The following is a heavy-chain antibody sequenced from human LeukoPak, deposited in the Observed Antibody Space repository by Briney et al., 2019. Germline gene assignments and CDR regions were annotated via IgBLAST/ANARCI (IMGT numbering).Heavy chain of an antibody. D-gene: IGHD3-22*01. CDR3: ARDLQYYDSSGYYRDAFDI. CDR2: ISSSSSYI. Sequence: TGGSLRLSCAASGFTFSSYSMNWVRQAPGKGLEWVSSISSSSSYIYYADSVKGRFTISRDNAKNSLYLQMNSLRAEDTAVYYCARDLQYYDSSGYYRDAFDIWGQGTMVTVSS. CDR1: GFTFSSYS. J-gene: IGHJ3*02. V-gene: IGHV3-21*01.